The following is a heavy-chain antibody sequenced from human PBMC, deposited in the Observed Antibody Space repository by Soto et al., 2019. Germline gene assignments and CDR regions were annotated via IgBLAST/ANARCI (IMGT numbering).Heavy chain of an antibody. Sequence: SETLSLTCTVSGGSISSYYWSWIRQPPGKGLEWIGYIYYSGSTNYNPSLKSRVTISVDTSKNQFSLKLSSVTAADTAVYYCARDLVSSGWYGIDYWGQGTLVTVSS. CDR1: GGSISSYY. J-gene: IGHJ4*02. CDR2: IYYSGST. V-gene: IGHV4-59*01. D-gene: IGHD6-19*01. CDR3: ARDLVSSGWYGIDY.